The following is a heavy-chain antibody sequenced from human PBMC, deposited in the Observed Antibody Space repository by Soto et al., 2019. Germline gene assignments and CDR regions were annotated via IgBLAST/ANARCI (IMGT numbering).Heavy chain of an antibody. Sequence: SQTLSLPFTVSGGSISSYYWSWIRQPPGKGLEWIGYIYYSGSTNYNPSLKSRVTISVDTSKNQFSLKLSSVTAADTAVYYCARVLPKGYDSSGYYDSWGQGTLVTVSS. V-gene: IGHV4-59*01. CDR2: IYYSGST. CDR1: GGSISSYY. D-gene: IGHD3-22*01. J-gene: IGHJ5*01. CDR3: ARVLPKGYDSSGYYDS.